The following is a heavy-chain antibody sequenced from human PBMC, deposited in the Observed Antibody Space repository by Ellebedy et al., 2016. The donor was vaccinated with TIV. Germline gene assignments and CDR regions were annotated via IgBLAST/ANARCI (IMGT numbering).Heavy chain of an antibody. CDR2: IYPGDSEI. J-gene: IGHJ4*02. CDR3: ARQRGDGYREGYFDY. Sequence: GESLKISCKASGYTFYNYWIGWVRQIPGKGLEWMGIIYPGDSEIRYSPSFQGQVTISTDKSMTTAYLQWSSLKASDTAMYYCARQRGDGYREGYFDYWGQGTLVTVSS. CDR1: GYTFYNYW. V-gene: IGHV5-51*01. D-gene: IGHD5-24*01.